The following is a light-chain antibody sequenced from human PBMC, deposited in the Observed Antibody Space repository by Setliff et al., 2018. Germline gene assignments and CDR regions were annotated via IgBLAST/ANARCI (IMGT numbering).Light chain of an antibody. CDR2: EVT. V-gene: IGLV2-14*03. CDR1: SSDVGGYNY. CDR3: LSYTSKTTHAL. Sequence: QSALTQPAAVSGSPGQSIAISCAGTSSDVGGYNYVSWYQQHPGKAPKLMIYEVTKRPSGVSDRFSGSKSGNTASLTIPGLQAEDEADYYCLSYTSKTTHALFAGGTQLTVL. J-gene: IGLJ2*01.